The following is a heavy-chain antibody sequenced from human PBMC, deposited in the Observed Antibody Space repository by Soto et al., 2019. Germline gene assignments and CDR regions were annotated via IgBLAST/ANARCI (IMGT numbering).Heavy chain of an antibody. D-gene: IGHD3-3*01. V-gene: IGHV3-23*01. CDR3: AKIPITIRLGMDV. J-gene: IGHJ6*02. Sequence: EVQLLESGGGLGQPGGSLRLSCAASGFTFSSSAMSWVRQAPGKGLEWVSGINNKGANTYYADSVKGRFTISRDNSKNTLYLQMNSLRAEDTAVYYCAKIPITIRLGMDVWGQGTTVTVSS. CDR2: INNKGANT. CDR1: GFTFSSSA.